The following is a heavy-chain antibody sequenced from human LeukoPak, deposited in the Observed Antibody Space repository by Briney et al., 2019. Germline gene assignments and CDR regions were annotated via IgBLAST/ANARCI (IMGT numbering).Heavy chain of an antibody. CDR1: GYTFTSYG. J-gene: IGHJ5*02. CDR3: ARAIQYNWNRSDNWFDP. D-gene: IGHD1/OR15-1a*01. V-gene: IGHV1-18*01. Sequence: ASVKVSCKASGYTFTSYGISWVRQAPGQGLEWVGWISAYNGNTNYAQKLQDRVTMTTDTSTSTAYMELRSLRSDDTAVYYCARAIQYNWNRSDNWFDPWGQGTLVTVSS. CDR2: ISAYNGNT.